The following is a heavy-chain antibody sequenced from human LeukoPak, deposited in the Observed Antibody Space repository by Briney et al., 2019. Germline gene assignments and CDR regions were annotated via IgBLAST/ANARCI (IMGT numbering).Heavy chain of an antibody. J-gene: IGHJ4*02. CDR3: AKGWGPKFASGSSYLDS. Sequence: GGSLRLSCAASGFTFTNYAMSWVRQAPGKGLEWVSATVGSGPDTYHADSVKGRFTISRDNSKNTLYLQMNGLRPEDTAAYFCAKGWGPKFASGSSYLDSWGQGTVVTVSS. V-gene: IGHV3-23*01. CDR2: TVGSGPDT. D-gene: IGHD3-10*01. CDR1: GFTFTNYA.